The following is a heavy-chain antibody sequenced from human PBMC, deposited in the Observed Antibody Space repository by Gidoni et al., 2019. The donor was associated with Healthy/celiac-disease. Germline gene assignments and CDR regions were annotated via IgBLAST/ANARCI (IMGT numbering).Heavy chain of an antibody. CDR2: ISWNSGSI. Sequence: EVQLVEFGGGMVQPGRYMRLYCEASGFTFDDYAMHWVRQDPGKGLEGVLGISWNSGSISYADSVKGRFTISRDNAKNSLYLQMNSLRAEDTALYYCAKGQHSGYDSDAFDIWGQGTMVTVSS. CDR3: AKGQHSGYDSDAFDI. D-gene: IGHD5-12*01. V-gene: IGHV3-9*01. CDR1: GFTFDDYA. J-gene: IGHJ3*02.